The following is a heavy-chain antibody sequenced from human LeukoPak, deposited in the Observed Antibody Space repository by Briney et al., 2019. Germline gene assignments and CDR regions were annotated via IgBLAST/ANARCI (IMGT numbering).Heavy chain of an antibody. V-gene: IGHV4-59*12. CDR1: AGSISSYY. Sequence: SETLSLTCTVSAGSISSYYWSWIRQPHGKGLEWIGYIYYSGSTNYKPSLKSRVTISVDTSKNQFSLKLNSVTAADTAVYYCARVLRYDYYYYMDVWGKGTTVTVSS. J-gene: IGHJ6*03. CDR2: IYYSGST. CDR3: ARVLRYDYYYYMDV.